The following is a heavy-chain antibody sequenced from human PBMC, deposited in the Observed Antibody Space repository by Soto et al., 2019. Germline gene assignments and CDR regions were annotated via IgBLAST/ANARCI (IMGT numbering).Heavy chain of an antibody. CDR1: GFSFFSYA. Sequence: GGSLRLPCGGSGFSFFSYAMSWVRQAPGKGLEWVSTISGSGGHTYYADSVKGRFVVSRDNDKNTLYLHMNSLTGEDTAIYFCAKVEMGWFAHWGQGTQVTVS. V-gene: IGHV3-23*01. J-gene: IGHJ5*02. D-gene: IGHD2-8*01. CDR2: ISGSGGHT. CDR3: AKVEMGWFAH.